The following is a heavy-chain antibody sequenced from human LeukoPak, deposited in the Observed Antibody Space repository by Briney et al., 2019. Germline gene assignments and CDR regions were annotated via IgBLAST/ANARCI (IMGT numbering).Heavy chain of an antibody. CDR3: TCLGATPYWFDP. V-gene: IGHV3-49*04. CDR1: GFTFSDYA. J-gene: IGHJ5*02. CDR2: IRSKAYGGTT. Sequence: GGSLRLSCTASGFTFSDYAMSWVRQAPGKGLEWVGFIRSKAYGGTTEYAASVKGRFTISRDDSKSIAYLQMNSLKTEDTAVYYCTCLGATPYWFDPWGQGTLVAVSS. D-gene: IGHD1-26*01.